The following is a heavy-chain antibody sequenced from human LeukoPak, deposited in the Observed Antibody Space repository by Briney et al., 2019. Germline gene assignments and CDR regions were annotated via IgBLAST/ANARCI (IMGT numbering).Heavy chain of an antibody. Sequence: GGSLRLSCAASGFTFSAYWMHWFRQAPGKGLVWFSRINSDGSTTNYADSVKGRFTISRDNAKNTLYLQMNSLRAEDTAVYYCARGDDFLTLTTDYWGQGTLVTVSS. D-gene: IGHD3-9*01. V-gene: IGHV3-74*01. CDR1: GFTFSAYW. CDR3: ARGDDFLTLTTDY. CDR2: INSDGSTT. J-gene: IGHJ4*02.